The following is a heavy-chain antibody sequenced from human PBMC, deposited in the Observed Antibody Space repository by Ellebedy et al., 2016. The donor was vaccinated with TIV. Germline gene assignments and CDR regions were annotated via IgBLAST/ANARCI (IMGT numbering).Heavy chain of an antibody. CDR1: GFTVGNNF. CDR2: FYSGGST. V-gene: IGHV3-53*01. Sequence: GESLKTSCAASGFTVGNNFMSWVRQAPGRGLEWVSLFYSGGSTDYADSVKGRFTISRDSSKNTLYLQMNSLRAEDTAMYYCARKTDTGTSGDYWGQGTPVTVSS. CDR3: ARKTDTGTSGDY. J-gene: IGHJ4*02. D-gene: IGHD1-1*01.